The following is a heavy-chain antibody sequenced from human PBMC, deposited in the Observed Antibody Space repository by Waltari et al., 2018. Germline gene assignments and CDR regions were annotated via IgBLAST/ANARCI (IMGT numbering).Heavy chain of an antibody. D-gene: IGHD6-19*01. J-gene: IGHJ4*02. CDR2: IYTSGST. Sequence: QVQLQESGPGLVKPSETLSLTCTVSGGSISSYSWSWIRQPAGKGLEWIGRIYTSGSTNYNPSLKSRVTMSVDTSKNQFSLKLSSVTAADTAVYYCARGPGIAVVGGEYYFDYWGQGTLVTVSS. CDR3: ARGPGIAVVGGEYYFDY. CDR1: GGSISSYS. V-gene: IGHV4-4*07.